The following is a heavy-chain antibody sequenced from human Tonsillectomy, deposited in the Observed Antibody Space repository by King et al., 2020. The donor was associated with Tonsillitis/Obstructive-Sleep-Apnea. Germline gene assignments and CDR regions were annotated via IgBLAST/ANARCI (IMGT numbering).Heavy chain of an antibody. CDR2: IYYSGST. J-gene: IGHJ4*02. CDR3: ARHLDAADY. D-gene: IGHD1-1*01. V-gene: IGHV4-59*08. CDR1: GGSISSYY. Sequence: QLQESGPGLVKPSETLSLTCTVSGGSISSYYWSWIRQPPGKGLEWIGYIYYSGSTNYNPSLKSRVTISVDTSKNQFSLKLSSVTAADTAVYHCARHLDAADYWGQGTLVTVSS.